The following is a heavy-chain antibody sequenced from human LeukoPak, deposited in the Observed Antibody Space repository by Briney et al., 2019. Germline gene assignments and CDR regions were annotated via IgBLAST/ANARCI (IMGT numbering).Heavy chain of an antibody. CDR1: GFTFSSYA. CDR3: ARAQGYYEILTGYYSAYFFDY. CDR2: ISSNGGST. J-gene: IGHJ4*02. V-gene: IGHV3-64*01. Sequence: PGGSLRLSCAASGFTFSSYAMHWVRQAPGKGLEYVSAISSNGGSTYYANSVKGRFTISRDNSKNTLYLQMGSLRAEDMAVYYCARAQGYYEILTGYYSAYFFDYWGQGTLVTVSS. D-gene: IGHD3-9*01.